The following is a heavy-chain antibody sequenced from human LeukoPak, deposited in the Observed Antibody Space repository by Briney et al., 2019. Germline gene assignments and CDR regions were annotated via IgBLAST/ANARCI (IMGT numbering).Heavy chain of an antibody. J-gene: IGHJ3*02. CDR3: ARPKDAAAFDI. V-gene: IGHV3-72*01. D-gene: IGHD2-15*01. Sequence: RGSLRLSCAASGFTFSDHYMDWVRQAPGKGLECVGRTRNKANSYTTEYAASVKGRFTISRDDSKNSLYLQMNSLKTEDTAVYYCARPKDAAAFDIWGQGTMVTVSS. CDR2: TRNKANSYTT. CDR1: GFTFSDHY.